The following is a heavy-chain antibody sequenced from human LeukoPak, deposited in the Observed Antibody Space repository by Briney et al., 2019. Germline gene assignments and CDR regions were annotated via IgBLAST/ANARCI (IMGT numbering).Heavy chain of an antibody. CDR3: ATLGYSSSWSFDY. Sequence: PGGSLRLSCAASGFTVSSNYMSWVRQAPGKGLEWVSVIYSGGSTYYADSVKGRFTISRDNSKNTLYLQMSSLRAEDTAVYYCATLGYSSSWSFDYWGQGTLVTVSS. CDR2: IYSGGST. CDR1: GFTVSSNY. V-gene: IGHV3-53*01. D-gene: IGHD6-13*01. J-gene: IGHJ4*02.